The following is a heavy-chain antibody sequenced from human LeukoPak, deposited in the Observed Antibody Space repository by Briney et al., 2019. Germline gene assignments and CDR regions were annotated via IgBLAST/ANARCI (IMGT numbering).Heavy chain of an antibody. V-gene: IGHV3-21*01. CDR2: ISSSSSYI. CDR1: GFTFSSYS. J-gene: IGHJ4*02. D-gene: IGHD1-26*01. CDR3: TREVSGSLYFDY. Sequence: GGSLRLSCAASGFTFSSYSMNWVRQAPGKGLEWVSSISSSSSYIYYADSVNGRFTISRDNAKNSLYLQMNSLRAEDTAVYYCTREVSGSLYFDYWGQGTLVTVSS.